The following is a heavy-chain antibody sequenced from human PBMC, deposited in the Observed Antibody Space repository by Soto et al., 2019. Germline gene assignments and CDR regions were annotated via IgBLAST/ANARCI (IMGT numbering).Heavy chain of an antibody. D-gene: IGHD3-3*01. CDR1: GFTFSSYG. Sequence: GGSLRLSCAASGFTFSSYGMHWVRQAPGKGLEWVAVIWYDGSNKYYADSVKGRFTISRDNSKNTLYLQMNSLRAEDTAVYYCARLRFLEWLLDYWGQGTLVTVS. CDR2: IWYDGSNK. CDR3: ARLRFLEWLLDY. V-gene: IGHV3-33*01. J-gene: IGHJ4*02.